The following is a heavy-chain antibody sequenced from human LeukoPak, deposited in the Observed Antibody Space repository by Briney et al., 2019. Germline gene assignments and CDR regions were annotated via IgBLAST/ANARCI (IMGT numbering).Heavy chain of an antibody. CDR2: IKAKAHGGTT. D-gene: IGHD1-26*01. V-gene: IGHV3-15*01. J-gene: IGHJ4*02. CDR3: TTDGVGIEGATFDY. CDR1: GFTFINAC. Sequence: GGSLRLSCAASGFTFINACMAWVRQAPGKGLEWVGRIKAKAHGGTTDYAAPVKGRFTISRDDSKNTLYLQMNSLKAEDTAVYYCTTDGVGIEGATFDYWGQGTLVTVSS.